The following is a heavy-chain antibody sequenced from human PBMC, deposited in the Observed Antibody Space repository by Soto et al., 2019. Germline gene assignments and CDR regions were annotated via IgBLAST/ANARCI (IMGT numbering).Heavy chain of an antibody. D-gene: IGHD1-26*01. CDR1: SASFSNYF. V-gene: IGHV4-59*01. CDR3: AKEAGMGGWFDP. J-gene: IGHJ5*02. Sequence: PSETLSLPCSVSSASFSNYFWTWFWQSPGKGLEWIGYMYYSGSTNYNPSLKSRVTITIDTSKNQFSLKLRSVTSADTAVYYCAKEAGMGGWFDPWGQGTLVTVSS. CDR2: MYYSGST.